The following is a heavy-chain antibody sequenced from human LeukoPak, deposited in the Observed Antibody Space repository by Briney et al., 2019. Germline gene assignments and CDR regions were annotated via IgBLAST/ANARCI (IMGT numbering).Heavy chain of an antibody. D-gene: IGHD6-19*01. Sequence: GGSLRLSCAASGFTFSDYYMTWIRQAPGKGLEWVSYVNSRGNIIFYADSVRGRFTISRDNAEYSLYLQMNSLRDGDTAVYYCATSALAVAGNDEFDYWGQGTLVTVS. CDR2: VNSRGNII. J-gene: IGHJ4*02. CDR3: ATSALAVAGNDEFDY. CDR1: GFTFSDYY. V-gene: IGHV3-11*01.